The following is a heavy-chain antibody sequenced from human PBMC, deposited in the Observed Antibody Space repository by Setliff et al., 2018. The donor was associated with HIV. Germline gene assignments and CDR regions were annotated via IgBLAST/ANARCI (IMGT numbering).Heavy chain of an antibody. CDR2: ISHSGTT. CDR1: GYSISSGYY. Sequence: PSETLSLTCAVSGYSISSGYYWGWIRQPPGKGLEWIGSISHSGTTYYNPSLKSLVTISVDTPKNHFSLNVNSVTAADPAVYSCARYVSSGFYFDFWGQGTLVTVSS. CDR3: ARYVSSGFYFDF. V-gene: IGHV4-38-2*01. D-gene: IGHD3-22*01. J-gene: IGHJ4*02.